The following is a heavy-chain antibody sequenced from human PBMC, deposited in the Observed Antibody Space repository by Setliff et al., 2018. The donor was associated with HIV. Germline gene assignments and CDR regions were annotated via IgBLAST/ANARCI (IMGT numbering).Heavy chain of an antibody. J-gene: IGHJ5*01. CDR1: GFTFTSYA. D-gene: IGHD3-10*01. CDR2: ISSDGGTQ. Sequence: GGSLRLSCAASGFTFTSYAIHWVRQAPGKGLGWLAVISSDGGTQYYAGSLRGRFTISRNNFNNTIHLQMNNLRPADTAVYRCARAPFSSSYYFGWFDSWGQGVLVTVSS. CDR3: ARAPFSSSYYFGWFDS. V-gene: IGHV3-30*04.